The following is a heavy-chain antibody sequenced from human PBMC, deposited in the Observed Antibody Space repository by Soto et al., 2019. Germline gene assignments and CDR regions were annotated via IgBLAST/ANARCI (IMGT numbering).Heavy chain of an antibody. J-gene: IGHJ6*02. Sequence: EVQLLESGGGLVQPGGSLRLSCAASGFTFSSYAVSWVRQAPGKGLEWVSTISGSGGVTYYADSVKGRFTISRDNSKNTRYLQMYSLRAEDTAVYYCANSHRGYSSSDMDVWGQGTTVTVSS. V-gene: IGHV3-23*01. CDR3: ANSHRGYSSSDMDV. D-gene: IGHD6-13*01. CDR2: ISGSGGVT. CDR1: GFTFSSYA.